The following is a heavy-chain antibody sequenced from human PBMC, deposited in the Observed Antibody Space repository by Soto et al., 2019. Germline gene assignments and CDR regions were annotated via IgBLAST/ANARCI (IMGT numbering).Heavy chain of an antibody. CDR3: ARGSRKSYYYYYGMDV. J-gene: IGHJ6*02. D-gene: IGHD2-2*01. V-gene: IGHV4-34*01. CDR1: GGSFSGYY. Sequence: QVQLQQWGAGLLKPSETLSLTCAVYGGSFSGYYWSWIRQPPGKGLEWIGEINHSGSTNYNPSLKSRVTISVDTSKNQFSLKLSSVTAADTAMYYCARGSRKSYYYYYGMDVWGQGTTVTVS. CDR2: INHSGST.